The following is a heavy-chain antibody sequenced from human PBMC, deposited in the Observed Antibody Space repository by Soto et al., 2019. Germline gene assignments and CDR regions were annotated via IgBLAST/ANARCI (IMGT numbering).Heavy chain of an antibody. D-gene: IGHD2-2*03. CDR2: ISHDGRIT. Sequence: EQLMESGGGFVQPGKSLRLSCAASGFTFSGYAMHWVRQAPGKGLEWVAGISHDGRITDYGDSVKGRFTVSRDSSQSTVYLQMHTLRPEDTAVYHCAKSSPWVLGFDFWGQGTLVTVSS. CDR1: GFTFSGYA. V-gene: IGHV3-30*18. J-gene: IGHJ4*02. CDR3: AKSSPWVLGFDF.